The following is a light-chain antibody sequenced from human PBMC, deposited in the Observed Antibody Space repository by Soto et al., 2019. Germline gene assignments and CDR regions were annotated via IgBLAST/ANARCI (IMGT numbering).Light chain of an antibody. CDR2: GAS. J-gene: IGKJ5*01. CDR1: QSVSSRS. Sequence: EIVLTQSPGNLSLSPGERVTLSCRASQSVSSRSLAWYQQKPGQAPRLLVYGASSRATGIPDRFSGSGSGTDFTLTINRLEPEDFAVYYCQQYGSSPPITFGQGTRLEIK. CDR3: QQYGSSPPIT. V-gene: IGKV3-20*01.